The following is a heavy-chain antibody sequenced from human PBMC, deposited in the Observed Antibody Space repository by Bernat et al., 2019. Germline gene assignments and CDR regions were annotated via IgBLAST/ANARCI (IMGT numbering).Heavy chain of an antibody. CDR2: INTNTGNP. V-gene: IGHV7-4-1*02. CDR1: GYIFSNYA. Sequence: QVRLVQSGSELKKPGASVKVSCKASGYIFSNYAMNWVRQAPGQGLEWMGWINTNTGNPMYAQGLTGRFVFSLDTSVSTAYLQISSLKAEDTAVYYCARVLATDCSGGSCYSLGVDYWGQGTVVTVSS. CDR3: ARVLATDCSGGSCYSLGVDY. J-gene: IGHJ4*02. D-gene: IGHD2-15*01.